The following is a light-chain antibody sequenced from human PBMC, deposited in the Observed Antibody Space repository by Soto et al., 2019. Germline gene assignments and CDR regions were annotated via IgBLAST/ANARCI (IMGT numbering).Light chain of an antibody. CDR3: QQYNNWPAIT. J-gene: IGKJ5*01. V-gene: IGKV3D-15*01. CDR1: QSVRSS. CDR2: GAS. Sequence: EIVMTPSPTTPSLSPGERTTLSCRASQSVRSSLAWYQQKPGQAPRLLIYGASTRVTGIPPRFSGSGSGTEFTLTIRSLQSEDFAVYYCQQYNNWPAITFGQGTRLENK.